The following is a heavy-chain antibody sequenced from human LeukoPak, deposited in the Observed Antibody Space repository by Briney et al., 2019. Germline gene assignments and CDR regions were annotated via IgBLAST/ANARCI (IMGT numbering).Heavy chain of an antibody. D-gene: IGHD3-9*01. CDR3: AKWGDYDVLTGYYVPDY. Sequence: PGGSLRLSCAASGFTFSNHAMSWVRQAPGEGLEWVSAILGSGGSTYYADSVKGRFTVSRDNSKSTLYLQMNSLRAEDTALYYCAKWGDYDVLTGYYVPDYWGQGTLVTVSS. CDR1: GFTFSNHA. V-gene: IGHV3-23*01. CDR2: ILGSGGST. J-gene: IGHJ4*02.